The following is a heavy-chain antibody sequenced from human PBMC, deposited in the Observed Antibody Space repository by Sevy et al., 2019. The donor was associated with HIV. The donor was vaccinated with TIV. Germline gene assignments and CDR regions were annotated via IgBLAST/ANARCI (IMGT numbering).Heavy chain of an antibody. Sequence: ASVKVSCKVFGYSLSKLSMHWVRQAPGKGLEWMGSLDPGNGEITYAQTLQGRVTMTEDTSTDTAYMELSGLTSEDTATYYCATVGLGYYSGSSYYQGDWFDPWGQGTLVTVSP. CDR1: GYSLSKLS. CDR2: LDPGNGEI. V-gene: IGHV1-24*01. CDR3: ATVGLGYYSGSSYYQGDWFDP. J-gene: IGHJ5*02. D-gene: IGHD2-15*01.